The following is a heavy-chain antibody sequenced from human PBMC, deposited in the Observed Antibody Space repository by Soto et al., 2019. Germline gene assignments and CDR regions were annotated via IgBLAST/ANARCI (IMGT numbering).Heavy chain of an antibody. J-gene: IGHJ6*02. CDR2: ISAYNGNT. CDR1: GYTFTSYG. V-gene: IGHV1-18*01. Sequence: GASVKVSCKASGYTFTSYGISWVRQAPGQGLEWMGWISAYNGNTNYAQKLQGRVTMTTDTSTSTAYMELRSLRSDDTAVYYCARDQAPPYYYCGMDVWGQGTTVTVSS. CDR3: ARDQAPPYYYCGMDV.